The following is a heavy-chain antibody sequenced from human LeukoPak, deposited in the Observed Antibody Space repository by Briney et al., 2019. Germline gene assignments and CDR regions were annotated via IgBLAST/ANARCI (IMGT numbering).Heavy chain of an antibody. D-gene: IGHD3-10*01. CDR2: ISSSGRTI. J-gene: IGHJ4*02. CDR1: GFIFSSYE. Sequence: GGSLRLSCAASGFIFSSYEMNWVRQAPGKGLEWVSYISSSGRTIYYADSVKGRFTISKDNSKNTLYLQMNSLRAEDTAVYYCANHYYGSGSYYNGYYWGQGTLVTVSS. CDR3: ANHYYGSGSYYNGYY. V-gene: IGHV3-48*03.